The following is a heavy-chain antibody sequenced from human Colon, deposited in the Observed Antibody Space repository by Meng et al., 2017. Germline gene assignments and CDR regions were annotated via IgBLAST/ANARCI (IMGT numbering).Heavy chain of an antibody. V-gene: IGHV7-4-1*02. CDR1: GYTFTKYA. CDR2: IYTNTGNP. Sequence: ASVKVSCKASGYTFTKYAMNWVRQAPGQGLEWMGWIYTNTGNPTYAQGFTGRFVFSLDTSVSTAYLQISSLTAEDTAIYYCARVGDTSGYYSNDYWGQGTLVTVSS. CDR3: ARVGDTSGYYSNDY. J-gene: IGHJ4*02. D-gene: IGHD3-22*01.